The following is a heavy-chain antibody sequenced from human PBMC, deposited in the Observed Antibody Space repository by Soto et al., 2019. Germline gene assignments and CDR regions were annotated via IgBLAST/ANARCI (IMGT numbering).Heavy chain of an antibody. CDR3: ARGQREYQLRDNWFDP. CDR1: GGSISSYY. D-gene: IGHD2-2*01. J-gene: IGHJ5*02. V-gene: IGHV4-59*12. Sequence: SETLSLTCTVSGGSISSYYWSCVRQPPGRGLEWLHYISYSGNTNYNPSLNSRVTISVDTSKNQFSMKLTSVTAADTAVYYCARGQREYQLRDNWFDPWGQGTLVTVSS. CDR2: ISYSGNT.